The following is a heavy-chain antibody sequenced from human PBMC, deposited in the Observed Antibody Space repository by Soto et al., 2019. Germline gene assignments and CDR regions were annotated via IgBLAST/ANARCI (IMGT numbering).Heavy chain of an antibody. Sequence: PSETLSLTCAVYGGSFSGYYWSWIRQPPGKGLEWIGEINHSGSTNYNPSLKSRVTISVDTSKNQFSLKLSSVTAADTAVYYCGRRPNVVPAAGGFDYWGQGTLVTVSS. CDR2: INHSGST. CDR3: GRRPNVVPAAGGFDY. CDR1: GGSFSGYY. D-gene: IGHD2-2*01. J-gene: IGHJ4*02. V-gene: IGHV4-34*01.